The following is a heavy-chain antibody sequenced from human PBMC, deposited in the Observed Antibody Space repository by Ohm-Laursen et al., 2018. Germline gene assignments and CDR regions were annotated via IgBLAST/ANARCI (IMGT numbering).Heavy chain of an antibody. Sequence: SSVKVSCKASGYTFTSYDINWVRQATGQGLEWMGWMNPNSGNTGYAQKFQGRVTMTRNTSISTAYMELSSLRSEDTAVYYCASGSYPRDAFDIWGQGTMVTVSS. D-gene: IGHD1-26*01. CDR3: ASGSYPRDAFDI. V-gene: IGHV1-8*01. CDR1: GYTFTSYD. J-gene: IGHJ3*02. CDR2: MNPNSGNT.